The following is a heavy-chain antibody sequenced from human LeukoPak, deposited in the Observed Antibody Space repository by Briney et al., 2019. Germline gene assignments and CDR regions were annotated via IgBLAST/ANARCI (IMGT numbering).Heavy chain of an antibody. CDR3: ARDTAARLRQPGYYFDY. D-gene: IGHD6-6*01. V-gene: IGHV1-69*05. Sequence: SVKVSCKASGGTFSNYVISWVRQAPGQGLEWMGGIIPIFGTANYAQKFQGRVTITTDESTSTAYMELSSLRSEDTAVYYCARDTAARLRQPGYYFDYWGQGTLVTVSS. CDR2: IIPIFGTA. CDR1: GGTFSNYV. J-gene: IGHJ4*02.